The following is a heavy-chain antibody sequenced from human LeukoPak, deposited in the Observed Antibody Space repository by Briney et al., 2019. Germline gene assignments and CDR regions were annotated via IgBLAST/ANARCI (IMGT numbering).Heavy chain of an antibody. J-gene: IGHJ4*02. CDR3: ARHSAAVAGPPFADY. D-gene: IGHD6-19*01. Sequence: GESLKISCKGSGYSLTSYWIGWVRQMPGKGLEWMGIIYPGDSDTRYSPSFQGQVTISADKSISTAYLQWSSLKASDTAMYYCARHSAAVAGPPFADYWGQGTLVTVSS. CDR2: IYPGDSDT. V-gene: IGHV5-51*01. CDR1: GYSLTSYW.